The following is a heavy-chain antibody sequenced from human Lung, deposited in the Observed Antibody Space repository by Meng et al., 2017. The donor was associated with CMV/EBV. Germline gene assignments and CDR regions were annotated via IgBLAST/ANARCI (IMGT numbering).Heavy chain of an antibody. CDR1: GDSISSGEYF. D-gene: IGHD2-2*01. J-gene: IGHJ4*02. CDR3: ARGELLWDY. Sequence: QVQLQEPGPGLVKPSPTLSLTCAVSGDSISSGEYFWRWIRQPPGKGLEWIGYMDYRGSPFYNPSLKSRVTISVDTSKNQFSLKLSSVTAADTAVHFCARGELLWDYWGQGTLVTVSS. CDR2: MDYRGSP. V-gene: IGHV4-30-4*01.